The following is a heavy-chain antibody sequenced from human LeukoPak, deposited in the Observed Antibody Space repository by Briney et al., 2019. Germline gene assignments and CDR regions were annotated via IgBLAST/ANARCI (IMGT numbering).Heavy chain of an antibody. CDR3: AKDPYYQGSGTAGFDY. Sequence: ETGGSLRLSCAASGFTFSSYAMSWVRQAPGKGLEWVSAISGSGGSTYYADSVKGRFTISRDNSKNTLYLQMTSLRAEDPAVYSCAKDPYYQGSGTAGFDYWGQGTLVTVSS. D-gene: IGHD3-10*01. CDR2: ISGSGGST. J-gene: IGHJ4*02. V-gene: IGHV3-23*01. CDR1: GFTFSSYA.